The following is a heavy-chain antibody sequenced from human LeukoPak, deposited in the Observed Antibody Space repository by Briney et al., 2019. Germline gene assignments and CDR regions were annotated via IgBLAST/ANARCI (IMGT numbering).Heavy chain of an antibody. Sequence: SETLSLTCTVSGDSLNSYYWTWVRQSPGEGLQWIGYVFYSGSSNYNASLRSRVAISVDTSKNQFSLKLTSVTAADTAVYYCAGRAARFFDYWGQGILVTVSS. CDR1: GDSLNSYY. J-gene: IGHJ4*02. D-gene: IGHD6-25*01. CDR2: VFYSGSS. CDR3: AGRAARFFDY. V-gene: IGHV4-59*01.